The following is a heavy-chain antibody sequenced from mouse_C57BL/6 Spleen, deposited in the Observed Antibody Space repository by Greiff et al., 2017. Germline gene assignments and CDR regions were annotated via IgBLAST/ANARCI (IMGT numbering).Heavy chain of an antibody. D-gene: IGHD1-1*01. CDR2: ISDGGSYT. V-gene: IGHV5-4*03. Sequence: EVKVVESGGGLAKPGGSLKLSCAASGFTFSSYAMSWVRQTPEKRLEWVATISDGGSYTYYTDNVKGRFTISRDNAKNYLYLQMSHLKSEDTAMYYCSRGKNYYGSSYYYAMDYWGQGTSVTVSS. CDR1: GFTFSSYA. J-gene: IGHJ4*01. CDR3: SRGKNYYGSSYYYAMDY.